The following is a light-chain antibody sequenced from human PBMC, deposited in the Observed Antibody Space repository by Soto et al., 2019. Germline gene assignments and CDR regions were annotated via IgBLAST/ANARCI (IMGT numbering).Light chain of an antibody. CDR3: SSYTSSSTLVV. Sequence: QSALTQPASVSGSPGQSITISCTGTSSDVGGYNYVSWYQQHPGKAPKVMIYDVSNRPSGVSNRFSGSKSGNTASLTISGLQAEDEADYCSSYTSSSTLVVFGGGTKLTVL. CDR2: DVS. V-gene: IGLV2-14*01. J-gene: IGLJ2*01. CDR1: SSDVGGYNY.